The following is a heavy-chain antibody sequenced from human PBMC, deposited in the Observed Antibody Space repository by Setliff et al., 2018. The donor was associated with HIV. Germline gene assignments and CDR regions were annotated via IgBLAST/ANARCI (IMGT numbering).Heavy chain of an antibody. J-gene: IGHJ4*02. V-gene: IGHV1-69*13. Sequence: SVKVSCKTSGGTFSSFALSWVRQAPGQGLEWMGGIIPAFGTANYAQKFQGRVTITADESTGTAYMELSSLRSEDTAVYYCARDGLLVAGIRFDYWGQGTLVTSPQ. CDR1: GGTFSSFA. CDR2: IIPAFGTA. CDR3: ARDGLLVAGIRFDY. D-gene: IGHD6-19*01.